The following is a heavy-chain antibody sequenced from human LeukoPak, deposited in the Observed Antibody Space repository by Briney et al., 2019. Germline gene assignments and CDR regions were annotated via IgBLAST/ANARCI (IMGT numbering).Heavy chain of an antibody. D-gene: IGHD4-11*01. CDR3: ATSNSYYYYGMDV. CDR1: GGSISSGGYY. J-gene: IGHJ6*02. Sequence: SETLSLTCTVSGGSISSGGYYWSWIRQHPGKGLEWIEYIYYSGSTYYNPSLKSRVTISVDTSKNQFSLKLSSVTAADTAVYYCATSNSYYYYGMDVWGQGTTVTVSS. V-gene: IGHV4-31*03. CDR2: IYYSGST.